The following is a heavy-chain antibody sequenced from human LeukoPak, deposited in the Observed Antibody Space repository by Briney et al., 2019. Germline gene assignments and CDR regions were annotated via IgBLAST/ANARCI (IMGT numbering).Heavy chain of an antibody. V-gene: IGHV1-69*04. D-gene: IGHD3-3*01. CDR2: IIPILGIA. Sequence: ASVKVSCKASGGTFISYTISWVRQAPGQGLEWMGRIIPILGIANYAQKFQGRVTITADKSTSTAYMELSSLRSEDTAVYYCARDWDFCDFWSGYPGEDAFDIWGQGTMVTVSS. J-gene: IGHJ3*02. CDR3: ARDWDFCDFWSGYPGEDAFDI. CDR1: GGTFISYT.